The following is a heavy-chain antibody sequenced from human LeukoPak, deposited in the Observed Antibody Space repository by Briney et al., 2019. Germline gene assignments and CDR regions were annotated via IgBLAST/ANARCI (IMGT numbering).Heavy chain of an antibody. CDR2: IYSDGST. CDR1: GFTVISNY. CDR3: ARDLPSYDYVWDY. V-gene: IGHV3-66*01. J-gene: IGHJ4*02. D-gene: IGHD3-16*01. Sequence: GGSLRLSCAASGFTVISNYMSWVRQAPGKGLEWVSLIYSDGSTYYADSVKGRFTISRDTSKNTLYLQMNNLRAEDTAVYYCARDLPSYDYVWDYWGQGTLVTVSS.